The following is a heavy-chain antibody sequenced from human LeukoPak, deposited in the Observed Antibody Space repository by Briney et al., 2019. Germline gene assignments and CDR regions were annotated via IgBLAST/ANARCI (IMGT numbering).Heavy chain of an antibody. Sequence: NPSETLSLTCTVSGGSISSSSYYWGWIRQPPGKGLEWIGSIYYSGSTYYSPSLKSRVTISVDTSKNQFSLKLSSVTAADTAVYYCASHSRSWYGLMDYWGQGTLVTVSS. CDR3: ASHSRSWYGLMDY. J-gene: IGHJ4*02. CDR1: GGSISSSSYY. CDR2: IYYSGST. D-gene: IGHD6-13*01. V-gene: IGHV4-39*01.